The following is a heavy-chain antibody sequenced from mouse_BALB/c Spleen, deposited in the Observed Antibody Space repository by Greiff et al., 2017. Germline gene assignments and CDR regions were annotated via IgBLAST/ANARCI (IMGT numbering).Heavy chain of an antibody. Sequence: VQLKESGAELVKPGASVKLSCTASGFNIKDTYMHWVKQRPEQGLEWIGRIDPANGNTKYDPKFQGKATITADTSSNTAYLQLSSLTSEDTAVYYCAAYDYDGYYYAMDYWGQGTSVTVSS. V-gene: IGHV14-3*02. CDR3: AAYDYDGYYYAMDY. CDR2: IDPANGNT. D-gene: IGHD2-4*01. J-gene: IGHJ4*01. CDR1: GFNIKDTY.